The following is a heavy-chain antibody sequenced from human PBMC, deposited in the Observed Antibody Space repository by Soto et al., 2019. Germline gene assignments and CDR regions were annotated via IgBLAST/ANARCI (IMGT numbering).Heavy chain of an antibody. D-gene: IGHD3-3*02. J-gene: IGHJ4*02. CDR2: VAHSGST. CDR1: GDSINSSHW. V-gene: IGHV4-4*02. CDR3: AARHFWSGPRIHRRLHX. Sequence: SETLSLPFAVSGDSINSSHWWNWVRQPPGNGLEWICQVAHSGSTNYNASLTIRVTISVDKSKNHFSLNVTSVSAADTAVYYRAARHFWSGPRIHRRLHXWGQVTLVTVSX.